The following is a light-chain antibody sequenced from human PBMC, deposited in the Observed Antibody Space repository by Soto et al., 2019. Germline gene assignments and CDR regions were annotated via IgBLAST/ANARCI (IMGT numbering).Light chain of an antibody. V-gene: IGKV1-5*03. J-gene: IGKJ1*01. Sequence: DIQMTQSPSTLSASVGDRVTITCRASQSISTWLAWYQQEPGKAPKLLIHKASSLQSGVPSRFSGCGSGTDFTLTISSLHPDDFATYYCQQYNSYSPTFGQGTKVDIK. CDR3: QQYNSYSPT. CDR2: KAS. CDR1: QSISTW.